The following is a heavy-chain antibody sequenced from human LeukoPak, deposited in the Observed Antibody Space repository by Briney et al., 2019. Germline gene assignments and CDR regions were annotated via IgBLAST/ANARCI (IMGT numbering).Heavy chain of an antibody. CDR2: IYTSGST. D-gene: IGHD3-3*01. J-gene: IGHJ4*02. CDR3: ARDGGDFWSGYSSPFGY. CDR1: GGFISSGSYY. Sequence: SGTLSLTCTVSGGFISSGSYYWSWIRQPAGKGLEWIGRIYTSGSTNYNPSLKSRVTISVDTSKNQFSLKLSSVTAADTAVYYCARDGGDFWSGYSSPFGYWGQGTRVTVSS. V-gene: IGHV4-61*02.